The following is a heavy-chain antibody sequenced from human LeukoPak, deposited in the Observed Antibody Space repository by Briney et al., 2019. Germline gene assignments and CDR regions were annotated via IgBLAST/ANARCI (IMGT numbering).Heavy chain of an antibody. CDR3: ATEVVVVAATHRSFDP. V-gene: IGHV1-24*01. CDR1: GYTLTELS. D-gene: IGHD2-15*01. Sequence: GASVKVSCKVSGYTLTELSMHWVRQAPGKGLEWMGGFGPEDGETIYAQKFQGRVTMTEDTSTDTAYMELSSLRSEDTAVYYCATEVVVVAATHRSFDPWGQGTLVTVSS. CDR2: FGPEDGET. J-gene: IGHJ5*02.